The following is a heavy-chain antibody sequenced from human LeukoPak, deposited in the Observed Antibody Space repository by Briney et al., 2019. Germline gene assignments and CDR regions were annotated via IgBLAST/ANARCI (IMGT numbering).Heavy chain of an antibody. D-gene: IGHD1-26*01. J-gene: IGHJ6*02. CDR1: GFTFSSYG. CDR2: ISYDGSNK. CDR3: AKEGDYYGMDV. Sequence: GGSLRLSCTASGFTFSSYGMDWVRQAPGKGLEWVAVISYDGSNKDYADSVKGRFTISRDDSKNTLYLQMNSLRVEDTAVYYCAKEGDYYGMDVWGQGTTVTVSS. V-gene: IGHV3-30*18.